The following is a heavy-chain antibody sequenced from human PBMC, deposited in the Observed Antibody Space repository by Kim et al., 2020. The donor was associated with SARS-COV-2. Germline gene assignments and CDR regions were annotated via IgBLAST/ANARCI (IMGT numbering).Heavy chain of an antibody. CDR1: GFTFSNYA. Sequence: GGSLRLSCVASGFTFSNYAMHWVRQAPGKGLEWLAVTSYDETNKYYTDSVKGRFTISRDDSRNTLYLQMNSLRAEDTAVYYCARDRQELAALFYYFGMDVWGQGTKVTVSS. CDR2: TSYDETNK. CDR3: ARDRQELAALFYYFGMDV. J-gene: IGHJ6*02. D-gene: IGHD2-15*01. V-gene: IGHV3-30*03.